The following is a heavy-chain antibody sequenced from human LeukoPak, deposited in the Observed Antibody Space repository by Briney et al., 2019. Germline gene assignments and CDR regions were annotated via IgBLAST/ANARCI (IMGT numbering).Heavy chain of an antibody. Sequence: SETLSLTCTVSGGSISSYYWSWIRQPPGKGLEWIGFIYSSGSTNSNPSLRSRVTISVDTSKNQFSLKLSFVTAADTAVYFCARGSFYYYFDYWGQGTLLTVSS. CDR3: ARGSFYYYFDY. D-gene: IGHD1-26*01. V-gene: IGHV4-59*01. J-gene: IGHJ4*02. CDR2: IYSSGST. CDR1: GGSISSYY.